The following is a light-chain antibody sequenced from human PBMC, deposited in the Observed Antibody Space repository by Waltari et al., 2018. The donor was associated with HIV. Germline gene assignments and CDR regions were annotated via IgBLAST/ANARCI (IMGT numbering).Light chain of an antibody. J-gene: IGLJ2*01. Sequence: QSLLTQPPSVSGAPGQRVTIPCTGSSSNIGAGYDVHWYQQLPGTAPKLLIYGNSNRPSGVPDRFSGSKSDTSASLAITGLRAEDEADYYCQSYDSSLSGDVVFGGGTSLTVL. V-gene: IGLV1-40*01. CDR3: QSYDSSLSGDVV. CDR1: SSNIGAGYD. CDR2: GNS.